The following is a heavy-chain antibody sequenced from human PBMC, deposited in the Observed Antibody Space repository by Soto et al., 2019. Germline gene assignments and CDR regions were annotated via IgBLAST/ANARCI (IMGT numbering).Heavy chain of an antibody. CDR1: GYTFTSYS. D-gene: IGHD3-3*01. Sequence: ASVKVSCKASGYTFTSYSMYWVRQAPGQRLEWIGWINAGNGNTKYSQKFQGRVTITRDTSASTAYMELSSLRSEDTAVYYCARAPAHYDFWSGYSYYFDYWGQGTLVTVSS. CDR2: INAGNGNT. V-gene: IGHV1-3*01. CDR3: ARAPAHYDFWSGYSYYFDY. J-gene: IGHJ4*02.